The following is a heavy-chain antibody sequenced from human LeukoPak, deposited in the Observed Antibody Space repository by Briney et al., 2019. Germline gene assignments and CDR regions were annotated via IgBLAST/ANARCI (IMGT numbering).Heavy chain of an antibody. Sequence: ASVKVSCKASGYTFTSYDINWVRQATGQGLEWMGWMNPNSGNTGYAQKLQGRVTMTTDTSTSTAYMELRSLRSDDTAVYYCARVPAGDISQVKYYMDVWAKGPRSPSP. D-gene: IGHD4-17*01. CDR1: GYTFTSYD. CDR3: ARVPAGDISQVKYYMDV. J-gene: IGHJ6*03. V-gene: IGHV1-8*01. CDR2: MNPNSGNT.